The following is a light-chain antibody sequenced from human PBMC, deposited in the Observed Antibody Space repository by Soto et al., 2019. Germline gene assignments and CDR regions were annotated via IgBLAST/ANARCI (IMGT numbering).Light chain of an antibody. CDR3: SSYTGSDTVV. CDR1: SSDVGGYNY. J-gene: IGLJ2*01. CDR2: DVT. Sequence: QSALTQPASVSGSPGQSITISCTGTSSDVGGYNYVSWYQQHPGKAPKLMIYDVTNRPSGVSNRFSGSKSGNTASLTISGLQAEDEDDYYCSSYTGSDTVVFGGGTKLTVL. V-gene: IGLV2-14*03.